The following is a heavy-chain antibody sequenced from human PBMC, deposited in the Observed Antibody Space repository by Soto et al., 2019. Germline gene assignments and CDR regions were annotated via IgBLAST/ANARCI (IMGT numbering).Heavy chain of an antibody. CDR2: INTDGSST. CDR1: CFTPSNSW. CDR3: ASGTKGD. Sequence: GGSLRLSCPASCFTPSNSWMNWVRLVAGKGPGWVSRINTDGSSTDYADSVKGRFTISRDNAKNSLYLQMNSLRAEDTAVYYYASGTKGDWGQGTLVTVSS. D-gene: IGHD2-2*01. V-gene: IGHV3-74*01. J-gene: IGHJ4*02.